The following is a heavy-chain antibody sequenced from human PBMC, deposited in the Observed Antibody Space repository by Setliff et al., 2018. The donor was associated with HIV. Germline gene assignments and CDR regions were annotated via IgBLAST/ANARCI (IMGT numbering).Heavy chain of an antibody. CDR2: IYYGGST. V-gene: IGHV4-39*07. D-gene: IGHD6-13*01. CDR3: ASHAPYTSSWNAAAFDI. Sequence: SETLSLTCTVSGGSISSSSYYWGWIRQPPGKGLEWIGSIYYGGSTKYNPSLKSRVTISIDTSKNQFSLKLSSVTPADTAVYYCASHAPYTSSWNAAAFDIWGQGTMVTVSS. CDR1: GGSISSSSYY. J-gene: IGHJ3*02.